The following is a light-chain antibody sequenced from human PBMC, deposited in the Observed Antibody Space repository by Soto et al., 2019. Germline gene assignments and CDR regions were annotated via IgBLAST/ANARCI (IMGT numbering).Light chain of an antibody. V-gene: IGLV1-44*01. J-gene: IGLJ7*01. Sequence: QSVLTQPPSASGTPGQRVTISCSGGSSNIGRHVVNWYQQLPGAAPKLLIYNTHQRPSGVPDRISGSKSGTSASLTISGLQSEDEADYYCAAWDDSLRGAVFGGGTKLTVL. CDR2: NTH. CDR1: SSNIGRHV. CDR3: AAWDDSLRGAV.